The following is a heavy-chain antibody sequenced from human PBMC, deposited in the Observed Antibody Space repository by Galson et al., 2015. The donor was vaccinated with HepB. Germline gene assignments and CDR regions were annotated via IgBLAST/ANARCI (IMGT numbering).Heavy chain of an antibody. J-gene: IGHJ4*02. CDR2: ISGSGGST. CDR1: GFTFSSYA. CDR3: AKEGAGTDFDWLSLYYFDY. D-gene: IGHD3-9*01. V-gene: IGHV3-23*01. Sequence: SLRLSCAASGFTFSSYAMSWVRQAPGKGLEWVSAISGSGGSTYYADSVKGRFTISRDNSKDTLYLQMNSLRAEDTAVYYCAKEGAGTDFDWLSLYYFDYWGQGTLVTVSS.